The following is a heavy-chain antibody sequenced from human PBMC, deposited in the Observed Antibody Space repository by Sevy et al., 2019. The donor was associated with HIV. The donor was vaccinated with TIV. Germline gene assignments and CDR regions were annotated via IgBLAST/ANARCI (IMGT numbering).Heavy chain of an antibody. CDR2: IKQDGSQK. Sequence: GGSLRRSCAASGFTFSDYFMGWVRQAPGKGLEWVANIKQDGSQKNYVDSVKGRFTISRENAKNSLYLQMNRLRVDDTAVYYCARELWPGDYWGQGTLVTVSS. V-gene: IGHV3-7*01. D-gene: IGHD2-21*01. CDR3: ARELWPGDY. CDR1: GFTFSDYF. J-gene: IGHJ4*02.